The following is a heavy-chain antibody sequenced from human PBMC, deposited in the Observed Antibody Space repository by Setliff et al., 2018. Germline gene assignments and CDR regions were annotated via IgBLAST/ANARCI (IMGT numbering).Heavy chain of an antibody. V-gene: IGHV1-18*01. CDR2: INTHDGGT. D-gene: IGHD6-19*01. CDR3: ARDPQREVYQYGMDV. Sequence: ASVKVSCKTSGYIFTRYGITWVRQAPGQGLEWMGWINTHDGGTNYAQNVQGRITLTIDTSTSTAYMELRSLRSDDTAVYYCARDPQREVYQYGMDVWGQGTTVTVSS. J-gene: IGHJ6*02. CDR1: GYIFTRYG.